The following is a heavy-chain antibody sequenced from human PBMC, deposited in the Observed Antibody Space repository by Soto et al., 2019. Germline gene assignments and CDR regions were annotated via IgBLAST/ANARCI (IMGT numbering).Heavy chain of an antibody. Sequence: GSLRLSCAASGFTFSSYSMHWVRQAPGKGLEWVSSISSSSSYIYYADSVKGRFTISRDNAKNSLYLQMNSLRAEDTAVYYCARVDHDFWSGYYRDAFDICGQGT. V-gene: IGHV3-21*01. D-gene: IGHD3-3*01. CDR3: ARVDHDFWSGYYRDAFDI. CDR1: GFTFSSYS. J-gene: IGHJ3*02. CDR2: ISSSSSYI.